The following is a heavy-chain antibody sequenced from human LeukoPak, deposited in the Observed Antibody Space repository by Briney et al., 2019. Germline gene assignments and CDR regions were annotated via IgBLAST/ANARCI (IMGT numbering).Heavy chain of an antibody. CDR2: ISYSGST. V-gene: IGHV4-59*08. Sequence: SETLSLTCTVSGGSISRYYWSWIRQPPGNGLEWIGYISYSGSTNYNPSLKSRVTISVDTSQNQFSLKLSSVTAADTAMYYCARHLYESRGQTSFDYWGQGTLVTVCS. D-gene: IGHD3-22*01. J-gene: IGHJ4*02. CDR3: ARHLYESRGQTSFDY. CDR1: GGSISRYY.